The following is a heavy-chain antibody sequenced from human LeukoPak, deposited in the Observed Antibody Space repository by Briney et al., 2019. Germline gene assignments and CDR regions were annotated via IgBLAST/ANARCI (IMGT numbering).Heavy chain of an antibody. CDR1: GFTFTSYA. Sequence: SGGSLRLSGAASGFTFTSYAMSWVGQAPGRGLEWVSAISGSGGSTYYADSVKGRFTISRDNSKNTLYLQMNSLRAEDTAVYYCAARYFDWSGWYFDYWGQGTLVTVSS. J-gene: IGHJ4*02. V-gene: IGHV3-23*01. D-gene: IGHD3-9*01. CDR2: ISGSGGST. CDR3: AARYFDWSGWYFDY.